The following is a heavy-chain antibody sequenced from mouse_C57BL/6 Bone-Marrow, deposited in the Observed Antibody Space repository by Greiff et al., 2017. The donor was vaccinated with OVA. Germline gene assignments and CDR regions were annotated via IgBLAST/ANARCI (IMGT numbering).Heavy chain of an antibody. V-gene: IGHV1-81*01. CDR3: ARNTPPMDY. CDR2: SYPRSGNT. CDR1: GYTFTSYG. J-gene: IGHJ4*01. Sequence: VQLQQSGAELARPGASVKLSCKASGYTFTSYGISWVKQRTGQGLEWIGESYPRSGNTYYNEKFKGKGTLTADKSSSTAYLELRSLTSEYSAVYFCARNTPPMDYWGQGTSVTVSS.